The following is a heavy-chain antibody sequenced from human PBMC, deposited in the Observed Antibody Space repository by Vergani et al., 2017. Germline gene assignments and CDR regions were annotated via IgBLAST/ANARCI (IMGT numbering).Heavy chain of an antibody. J-gene: IGHJ4*02. CDR1: GFTFSSYS. CDR3: ARGGRFGVVIFNFDY. V-gene: IGHV3-21*01. D-gene: IGHD3-3*01. Sequence: VQLVESGGGLVKPGGSLRLSCAASGFTFSSYSMNWVRQAPGKGLEWVSSISSSSSYIYYADSVKGRFTISRDNAKNSLYLQMNSLRAEDTAVYYCARGGRFGVVIFNFDYWGQGTLVTVSS. CDR2: ISSSSSYI.